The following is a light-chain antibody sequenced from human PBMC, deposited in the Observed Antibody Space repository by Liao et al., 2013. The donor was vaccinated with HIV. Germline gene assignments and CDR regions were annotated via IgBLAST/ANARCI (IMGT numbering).Light chain of an antibody. CDR1: DIGSKS. CDR3: QVWDSTSDHDV. Sequence: SYELTQPPSVSVAPGKTARISCGGIDIGSKSVHWYQQWPGQAPVLVIYYNSDRPSGIPERFSGSNSGNTATLTISRVEAGDEADYFCQVWDSTSDHDVFGSGTQVIVL. J-gene: IGLJ1*01. V-gene: IGLV3-21*01. CDR2: YNS.